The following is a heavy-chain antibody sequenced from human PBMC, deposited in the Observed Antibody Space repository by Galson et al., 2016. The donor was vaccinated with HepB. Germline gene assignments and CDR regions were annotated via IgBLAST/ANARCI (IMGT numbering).Heavy chain of an antibody. Sequence: SLRLSCAASGLPSNNYAMHWVRQAPGKGLECVPLISGDGRTTYYADSVKGRFSISRDNSKNSLYLEMNSLRTEDTAFYYCGILYGGFDPWGQGTLVTVSS. D-gene: IGHD2/OR15-2a*01. CDR1: GLPSNNYA. CDR3: GILYGGFDP. J-gene: IGHJ5*02. CDR2: ISGDGRTT. V-gene: IGHV3-43*02.